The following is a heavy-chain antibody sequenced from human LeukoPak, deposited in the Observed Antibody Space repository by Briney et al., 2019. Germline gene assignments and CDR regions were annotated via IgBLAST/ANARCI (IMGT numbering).Heavy chain of an antibody. CDR1: GFTFSSYA. Sequence: PGGSLRLSCAASGFTFSSYAMSWVRQAPGKGLEWVSSISSSSSYIYYADSVKGRFTISRDNAKNSLYLQMNSLRAEDTAVYYCAGNWNGDAFDIWGQGTMVTVSS. CDR2: ISSSSSYI. J-gene: IGHJ3*02. D-gene: IGHD1-1*01. CDR3: AGNWNGDAFDI. V-gene: IGHV3-21*01.